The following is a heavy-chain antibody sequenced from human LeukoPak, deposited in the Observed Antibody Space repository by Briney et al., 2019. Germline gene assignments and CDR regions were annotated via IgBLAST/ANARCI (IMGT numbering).Heavy chain of an antibody. CDR3: ARDYGGNSHYYYGMDV. Sequence: ASVKVSCKASGYTFTCYYMHWVRQAPGQGLEWMGWINPNSGGTNYAQKFQGRVTMTRDTSISTAYMELSRLRSDDTAVYYCARDYGGNSHYYYGMDVWGQGTTVTVSS. D-gene: IGHD4-23*01. CDR1: GYTFTCYY. J-gene: IGHJ6*02. CDR2: INPNSGGT. V-gene: IGHV1-2*02.